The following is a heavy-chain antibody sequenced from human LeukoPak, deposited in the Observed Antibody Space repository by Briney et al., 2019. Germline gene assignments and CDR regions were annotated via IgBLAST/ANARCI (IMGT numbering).Heavy chain of an antibody. CDR2: IHHSGGT. Sequence: SETLSLTCAVYGGSFSGYYWSWLRQPPGKGLEWIGEIHHSGGTNYNPSLKSRVTISVDTSMQQFSLKLSSVTAADTAVYYCARGLGNGSGSYYSGYWGQGTQVTVSS. CDR3: ARGLGNGSGSYYSGY. V-gene: IGHV4-34*01. J-gene: IGHJ4*02. D-gene: IGHD3-10*01. CDR1: GGSFSGYY.